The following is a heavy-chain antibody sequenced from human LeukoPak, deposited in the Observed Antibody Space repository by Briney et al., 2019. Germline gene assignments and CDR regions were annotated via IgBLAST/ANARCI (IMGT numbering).Heavy chain of an antibody. Sequence: PGGSVRLSCAASGFTFSSYAMSWVRQSPGKGLEWVSAISGSGGSTYYADSVKGRFTISRDNSKNTLYLQMNSLRAEDTAVYYCAKEGYSSSWTVRYYYYMDVWGKGTTVTVSS. CDR1: GFTFSSYA. J-gene: IGHJ6*03. CDR3: AKEGYSSSWTVRYYYYMDV. D-gene: IGHD6-13*01. V-gene: IGHV3-23*01. CDR2: ISGSGGST.